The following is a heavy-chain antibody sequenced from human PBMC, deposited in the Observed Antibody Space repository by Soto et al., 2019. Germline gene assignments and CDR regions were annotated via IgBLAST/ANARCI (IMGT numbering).Heavy chain of an antibody. CDR3: ARGSYDFWSGYYSPIPLDYYYMDV. Sequence: GGSLRLSCAASGFTFSSYDMHWVRQATGKGLEWVSAIGTAGDTYYPGSVKGRFTISRENAKNSLYLQMNSLRAGDTAVYYCARGSYDFWSGYYSPIPLDYYYMDVWGKGTTVTVSS. CDR2: IGTAGDT. J-gene: IGHJ6*03. CDR1: GFTFSSYD. D-gene: IGHD3-3*01. V-gene: IGHV3-13*01.